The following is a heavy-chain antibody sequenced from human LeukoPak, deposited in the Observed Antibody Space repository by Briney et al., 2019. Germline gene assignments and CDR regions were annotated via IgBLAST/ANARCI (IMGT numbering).Heavy chain of an antibody. CDR1: GFTFSSYA. CDR3: ARDSIEYGSGTYYDY. CDR2: ITYDGTKK. Sequence: GGSLRLSCAASGFTFSSYAMSWVRQAPGKGLEWVALITYDGTKKYYQDSVKGRFTVSRDNSKNTLNLQMNSLRDEDTAVYYCARDSIEYGSGTYYDYWGQGTLVTVSS. D-gene: IGHD3-10*01. V-gene: IGHV3-30*04. J-gene: IGHJ4*02.